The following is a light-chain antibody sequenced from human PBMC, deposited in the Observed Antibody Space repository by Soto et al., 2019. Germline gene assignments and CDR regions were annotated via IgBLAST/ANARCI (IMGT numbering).Light chain of an antibody. V-gene: IGKV1-33*01. CDR1: QDISNY. CDR3: QQYDNLPYT. Sequence: DIQMTQSPSSLSASVGDRVTITCQASQDISNYLNWYQQKPGKAPKLLIYDASNLETGVPSRFSGSGSGTDFTFNISSLQPEDIATCYCQQYDNLPYTFGQGTKLEIK. CDR2: DAS. J-gene: IGKJ2*01.